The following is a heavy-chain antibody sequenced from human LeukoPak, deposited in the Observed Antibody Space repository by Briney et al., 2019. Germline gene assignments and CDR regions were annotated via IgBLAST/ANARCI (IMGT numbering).Heavy chain of an antibody. CDR3: ARGHNWFDP. CDR1: GFTFSSYE. Sequence: GGSLRLSCAASGFTFSSYEMNWVRQAPGRGLEWVSYISSSGSTIYYADSVKGRFTISRDNAKNSLYLQMNSLRAEDTAVYYCARGHNWFDPWGQGTLVTVSS. V-gene: IGHV3-48*03. J-gene: IGHJ5*02. CDR2: ISSSGSTI.